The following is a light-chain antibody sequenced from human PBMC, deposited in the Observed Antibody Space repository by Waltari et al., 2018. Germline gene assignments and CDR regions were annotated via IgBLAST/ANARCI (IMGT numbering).Light chain of an antibody. CDR1: DSNIDPFG. CDR3: QSYDNSLRGSVL. V-gene: IGLV1-40*01. J-gene: IGLJ3*02. Sequence: QSVLTQAPSVSGAPGQRVTISCTGGDSNIDPFGVIWYQHLPGRVPKLIIYENTNRPSGVPDRFSGSKSGTSASLAIDGLQPEDEGDYYCQSYDNSLRGSVLFGGGTKVTV. CDR2: ENT.